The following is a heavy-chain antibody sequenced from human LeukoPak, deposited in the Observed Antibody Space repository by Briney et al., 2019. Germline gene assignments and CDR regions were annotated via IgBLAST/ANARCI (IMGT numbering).Heavy chain of an antibody. CDR3: AREGHYYGSGSYYNETYYFDY. CDR2: IYSGGST. CDR1: GFTVSSNY. Sequence: GGSLRLSCAASGFTVSSNYMSWVRQAPGKGLEWASVIYSGGSTYYADSVKGRFTISRDNSKNTLYLQMNSLRAEDTAVYYCAREGHYYGSGSYYNETYYFDYWGQGTLVTVSS. D-gene: IGHD3-10*01. V-gene: IGHV3-66*01. J-gene: IGHJ4*02.